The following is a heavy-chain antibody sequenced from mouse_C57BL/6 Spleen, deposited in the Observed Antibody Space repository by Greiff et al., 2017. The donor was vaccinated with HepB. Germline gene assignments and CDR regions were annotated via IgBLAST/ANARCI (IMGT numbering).Heavy chain of an antibody. CDR2: ISYDGSN. Sequence: EVKLMESGPGLVKPSQSLSLTCSVTGYSITSGYYWNWIRQFPGNKLEWMGYISYDGSNNYNPSLKNRISITRDTSKTQFFLKLNSVTTEDTATYYCARGYDYGGWFAYWGQGTLVTVSA. V-gene: IGHV3-6*01. CDR1: GYSITSGYY. D-gene: IGHD2-4*01. CDR3: ARGYDYGGWFAY. J-gene: IGHJ3*01.